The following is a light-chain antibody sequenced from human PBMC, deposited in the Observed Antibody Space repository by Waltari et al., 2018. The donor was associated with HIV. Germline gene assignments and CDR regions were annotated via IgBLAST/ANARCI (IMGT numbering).Light chain of an antibody. Sequence: DVQLTQSPSFLSASVGDRVTITCPASQGIVNYLAWYQQKPGKAPKLLIYAASTLQRGVPSRFSGSGSGTEFTLTISSLQPEDFATYYCQQLNSYLTLTFGGGTKVEIK. CDR3: QQLNSYLTLT. CDR1: QGIVNY. V-gene: IGKV1-9*01. CDR2: AAS. J-gene: IGKJ4*01.